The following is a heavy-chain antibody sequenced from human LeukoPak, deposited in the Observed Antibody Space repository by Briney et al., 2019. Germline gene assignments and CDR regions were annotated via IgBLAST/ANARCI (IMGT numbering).Heavy chain of an antibody. J-gene: IGHJ5*02. Sequence: PSETLSLTCAVYGGSFSGYYWSWIRQPPGKGLEWIGEINHSGSTNYNPSLKSRVTISVDTSKNQFSLKLSSVTAADTAVYYCARGRHSSGWYKLGFDPWGQGTLVTASS. D-gene: IGHD6-19*01. V-gene: IGHV4-34*01. CDR2: INHSGST. CDR1: GGSFSGYY. CDR3: ARGRHSSGWYKLGFDP.